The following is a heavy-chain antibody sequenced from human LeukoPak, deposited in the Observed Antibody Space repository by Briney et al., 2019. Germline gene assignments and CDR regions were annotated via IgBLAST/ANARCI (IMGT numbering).Heavy chain of an antibody. CDR2: ISAYNGNT. Sequence: ASVEVSCKASGYTFTSYGISWVRQAPGQGLEWMGRISAYNGNTNYAQKLQGRVTMTTDTSTSTAYMELRSLRSDDTAVYYCAREYCSGGSCYVFFDPWGQGTLVTVSS. J-gene: IGHJ5*02. V-gene: IGHV1-18*01. D-gene: IGHD2-15*01. CDR1: GYTFTSYG. CDR3: AREYCSGGSCYVFFDP.